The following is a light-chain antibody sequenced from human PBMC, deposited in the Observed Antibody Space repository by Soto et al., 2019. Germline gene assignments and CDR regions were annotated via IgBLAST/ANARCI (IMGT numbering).Light chain of an antibody. Sequence: DIHMTQSRSSMSASVGDRVTITCRASQSISAYLNWYQQKPGKAPKLLIYAASSLQSGVPSRFSGSGSGTDFTLTISSLQPEDFATYYCQESYSTPSVTFGPGTKVDIK. CDR3: QESYSTPSVT. CDR1: QSISAY. V-gene: IGKV1-39*01. J-gene: IGKJ3*01. CDR2: AAS.